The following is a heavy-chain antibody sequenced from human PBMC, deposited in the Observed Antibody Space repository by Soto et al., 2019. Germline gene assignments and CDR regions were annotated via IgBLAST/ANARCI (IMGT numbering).Heavy chain of an antibody. Sequence: GGSLRLSCAASGFTISRYWMSWVRQGPGKGLEWVANIKQDGSQKNYVDSVKGRVTISRDNAKNSLYLQMNSLRAEDTAVYYCARHDYYDSSGSSYYGMDVWGQGTTVTVSS. CDR2: IKQDGSQK. D-gene: IGHD3-22*01. J-gene: IGHJ6*02. V-gene: IGHV3-7*04. CDR1: GFTISRYW. CDR3: ARHDYYDSSGSSYYGMDV.